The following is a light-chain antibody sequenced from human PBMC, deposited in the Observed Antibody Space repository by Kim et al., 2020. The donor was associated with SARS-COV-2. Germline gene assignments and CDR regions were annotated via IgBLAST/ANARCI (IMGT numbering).Light chain of an antibody. CDR2: QDN. CDR1: KLGDKY. J-gene: IGLJ2*01. Sequence: SYELTQPPSVSVSPGQTASITCSGDKLGDKYVFWYQQKPGQSPALVIYQDNKRPSGIPERFSGSNSGNTATLTISGTQAIDEADYYCQAWDSTTVVFGGGTQLTVL. CDR3: QAWDSTTVV. V-gene: IGLV3-1*01.